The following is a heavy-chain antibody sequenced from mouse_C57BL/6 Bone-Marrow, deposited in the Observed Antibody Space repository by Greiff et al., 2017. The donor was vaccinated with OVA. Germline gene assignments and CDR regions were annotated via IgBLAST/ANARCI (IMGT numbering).Heavy chain of an antibody. CDR2: ISSTGST. Sequence: EVKLQESGPGMVKPSQSLSLTCTVTGYSITSGYDWHWIRHFPGNKLECMGYISSTGSTTSNPSLKSRTSITHDTSTNHFFLKLNTVTTEDTVPYYSARGWLRREFAYWGQGTLVTVSA. CDR1: GYSITSGYD. CDR3: ARGWLRREFAY. V-gene: IGHV3-1*01. D-gene: IGHD2-2*01. J-gene: IGHJ3*01.